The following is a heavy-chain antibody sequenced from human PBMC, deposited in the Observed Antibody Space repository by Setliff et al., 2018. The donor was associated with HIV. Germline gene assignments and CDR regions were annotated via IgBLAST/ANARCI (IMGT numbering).Heavy chain of an antibody. CDR2: IYYSGNT. CDR3: ARHLTTAVSPSYFDS. D-gene: IGHD3-9*01. CDR1: GGSVSTTYY. J-gene: IGHJ4*02. V-gene: IGHV4-39*01. Sequence: SETLSLTCTVSGGSVSTTYYWGWIRQPPGKGLEWIASIYYSGNTYYNPSLKSRVTISIDTSKNQFSLKLSSVTAADAAVYYCARHLTTAVSPSYFDSWGQGTLVTVSS.